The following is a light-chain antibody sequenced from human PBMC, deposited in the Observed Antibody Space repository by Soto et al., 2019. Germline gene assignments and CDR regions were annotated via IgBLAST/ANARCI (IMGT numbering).Light chain of an antibody. Sequence: IQLTQSPSSLSASVGDRVTITCRASQGIRHDLGLYQQKPGKAPQRLVFASYNLQSGVASRFSGSGSGTEFTLTIISLQPEDFATYYSIQHNSYPRSFGRGTRVEIK. J-gene: IGKJ1*01. CDR3: IQHNSYPRS. CDR2: ASY. CDR1: QGIRHD. V-gene: IGKV1-17*01.